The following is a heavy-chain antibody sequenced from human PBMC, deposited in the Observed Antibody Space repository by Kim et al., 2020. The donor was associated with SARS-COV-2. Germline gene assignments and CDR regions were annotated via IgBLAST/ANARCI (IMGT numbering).Heavy chain of an antibody. CDR3: ARDPRSGSYYKGYYYYGMDV. CDR1: GFTFSSYE. CDR2: ISSSGSTI. D-gene: IGHD3-10*01. J-gene: IGHJ6*02. Sequence: GGSLRLSCAASGFTFSSYEMNWVRQAPGKGLEWVSYISSSGSTIYYAASVKGRFTISRDNAKNSLYLQMNSLRAEDTAVYYCARDPRSGSYYKGYYYYGMDVWGQGTTVTVSS. V-gene: IGHV3-48*03.